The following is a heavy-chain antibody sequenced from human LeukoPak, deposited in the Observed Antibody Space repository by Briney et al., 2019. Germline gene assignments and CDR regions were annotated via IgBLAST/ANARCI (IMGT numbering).Heavy chain of an antibody. D-gene: IGHD3-16*01. CDR2: IYYSGST. CDR3: ARQGAFNY. CDR1: GGSISSSSYY. V-gene: IGHV4-39*01. Sequence: KPSETLSLTCTVSGGSISSSSYYGGWIRQPPGKGLEWIGSIYYSGSTYYNPSLKSRVTISVDTSKNQFSLKLSSVTAADTAVYYCARQGAFNYWGQGTLVTVSS. J-gene: IGHJ4*02.